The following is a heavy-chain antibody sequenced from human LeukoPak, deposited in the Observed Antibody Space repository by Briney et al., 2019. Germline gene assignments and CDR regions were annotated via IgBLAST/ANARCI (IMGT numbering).Heavy chain of an antibody. J-gene: IGHJ4*02. V-gene: IGHV3-53*01. D-gene: IGHD5-12*01. Sequence: GGSLRLSCAASGFTVSSNYMSWVRQAPGKGLEWVSVIYSGGSTYYADSVKGRFTISRDNAKNTLYLQMNSLRAEDTAVYYCARVRGSYSGYDGFDYWGQGTLVTVSS. CDR3: ARVRGSYSGYDGFDY. CDR2: IYSGGST. CDR1: GFTVSSNY.